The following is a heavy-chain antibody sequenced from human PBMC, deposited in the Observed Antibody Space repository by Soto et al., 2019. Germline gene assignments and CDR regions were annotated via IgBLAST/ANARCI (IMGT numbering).Heavy chain of an antibody. V-gene: IGHV1-46*01. D-gene: IGHD3-16*01. CDR3: ARECANNTVIGGVTYRYYHAMDV. J-gene: IGHJ6*02. Sequence: QVQLVQYGAEVKKPGASVKVSCKSSGYSFTTYYLQWVRHAPGHGPVLLGIITPSSGTTRYAQNFQGRGTLTRDTSTSTVYMELTGLRSEESAVYYCARECANNTVIGGVTYRYYHAMDVWGQGTTFPVSS. CDR1: GYSFTTYY. CDR2: ITPSSGTT.